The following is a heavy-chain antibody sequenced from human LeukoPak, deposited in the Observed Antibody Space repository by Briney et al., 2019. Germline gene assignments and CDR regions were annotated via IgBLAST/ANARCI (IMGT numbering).Heavy chain of an antibody. D-gene: IGHD3-10*01. Sequence: GGSLRLSCAASGFTFSSYGMHWVRQAPGKGLEWVAVISYDGSNKYYADSVKGRFTISRDNSKNTLYLQMNSLRAEDTAVYYCAATYYYGAGSYYNGYFEHWGQGTLVTVSS. J-gene: IGHJ1*01. CDR3: AATYYYGAGSYYNGYFEH. V-gene: IGHV3-30*03. CDR2: ISYDGSNK. CDR1: GFTFSSYG.